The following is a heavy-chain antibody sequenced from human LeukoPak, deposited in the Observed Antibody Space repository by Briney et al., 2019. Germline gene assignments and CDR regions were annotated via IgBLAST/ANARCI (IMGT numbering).Heavy chain of an antibody. D-gene: IGHD4-23*01. J-gene: IGHJ5*02. V-gene: IGHV4-4*02. CDR1: SGSISSSNW. CDR3: ARLAPLVATVVPYNWFDP. CDR2: IYHSGST. Sequence: SETLSLTCAVSSGSISSSNWWSWVRQPPGKGLEWIGEIYHSGSTNYNPSLKSRVTISVDKSKNQFSLKLSSVTAADTAVYYCARLAPLVATVVPYNWFDPWGQGTLVTVSS.